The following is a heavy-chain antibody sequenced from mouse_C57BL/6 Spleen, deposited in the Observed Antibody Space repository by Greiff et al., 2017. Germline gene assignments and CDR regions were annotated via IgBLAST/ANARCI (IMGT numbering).Heavy chain of an antibody. Sequence: EVKVVESGGGLVQPGGSMKLSCAASGFTFSDAWMDWVRQSPEKGLEWVAEIRNKANNHATYYAESVKGRFTISRDDSKSSVYLQMNSLRAEDTGIYYCTGSGYVGAWFAYWGQGTLVTVSA. D-gene: IGHD3-2*02. CDR3: TGSGYVGAWFAY. J-gene: IGHJ3*01. CDR1: GFTFSDAW. V-gene: IGHV6-6*01. CDR2: IRNKANNHAT.